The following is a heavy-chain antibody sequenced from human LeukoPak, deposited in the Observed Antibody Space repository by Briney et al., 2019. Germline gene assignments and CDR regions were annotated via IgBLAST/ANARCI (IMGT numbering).Heavy chain of an antibody. CDR1: GYSISSGYY. V-gene: IGHV4-38-2*02. CDR2: IYHSGST. D-gene: IGHD2-2*01. J-gene: IGHJ6*03. Sequence: PSETLSLTCTVSGYSISSGYYWGWIRQPPGKVLQWIGSIYHSGSTYYNPSPKSRVTISVDTSKNQFSLKLSSVTAADTAVYYCARVNSCSSTSCPYYYYYMDVWGKGTTVTVSS. CDR3: ARVNSCSSTSCPYYYYYMDV.